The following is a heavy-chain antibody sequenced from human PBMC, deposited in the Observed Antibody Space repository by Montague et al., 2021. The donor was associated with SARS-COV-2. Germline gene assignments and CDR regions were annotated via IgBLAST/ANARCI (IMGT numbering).Heavy chain of an antibody. D-gene: IGHD3-10*01. V-gene: IGHV4-4*02. CDR2: IYHTGST. J-gene: IGHJ4*02. Sequence: SETLSLTRALSGGSISSSNCWSWVRQPPGKGLEWIGEIYHTGSTXHNPSLKSRVTISVDKSKNQFSLKLSSVTAADTAVYYCASRGAGWFGSNPERFDYWGQGTLVTVSS. CDR3: ASRGAGWFGSNPERFDY. CDR1: GGSISSSNC.